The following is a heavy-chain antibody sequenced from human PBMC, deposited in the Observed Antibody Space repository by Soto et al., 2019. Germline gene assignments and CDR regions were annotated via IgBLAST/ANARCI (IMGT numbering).Heavy chain of an antibody. D-gene: IGHD3-16*01. Sequence: QVQLVEAGGGVVHPGRALRLSCAASGFTFSSYGMHWVRQAPGKGLEWVAGIWYDGSNKYYVDSVKGRFTISRDNCKNQLYLQKDSLSAEDTAVYYCARDRIHLGSGGDGMGVWGQGTTVNGFS. J-gene: IGHJ6*02. V-gene: IGHV3-33*01. CDR3: ARDRIHLGSGGDGMGV. CDR2: IWYDGSNK. CDR1: GFTFSSYG.